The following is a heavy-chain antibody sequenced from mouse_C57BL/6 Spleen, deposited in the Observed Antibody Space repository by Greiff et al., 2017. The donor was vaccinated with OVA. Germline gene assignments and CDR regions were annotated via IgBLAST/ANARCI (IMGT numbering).Heavy chain of an antibody. CDR1: GYTFTSYW. J-gene: IGHJ1*03. D-gene: IGHD1-1*01. V-gene: IGHV1-5*01. Sequence: DVKLQESGTVLARPGASVKMSCKTSGYTFTSYWMHWVKQRPGQGLEWIGAIYPGNSDTSYNQKFKGKAKLTAVTSASTAYMELSSLTNEDSAVYYCTGYYGSSYNWYFDVWGTGTTVTVSS. CDR2: IYPGNSDT. CDR3: TGYYGSSYNWYFDV.